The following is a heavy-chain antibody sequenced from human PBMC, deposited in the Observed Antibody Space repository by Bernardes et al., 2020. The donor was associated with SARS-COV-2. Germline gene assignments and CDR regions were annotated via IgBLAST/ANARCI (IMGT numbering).Heavy chain of an antibody. CDR1: GFSLGSSGMC. Sequence: SGPTLVKPTQTLTLTCTFSGFSLGSSGMCVSWIRQPPGKALEWLARIDWDNDKYYSTSLKTRLTISKDTSKNQVVLTITNLDPVDTATYYCARHRLYSSGPGVPPFEYWGQGTLVTVSS. V-gene: IGHV2-70*11. D-gene: IGHD3-10*01. CDR3: ARHRLYSSGPGVPPFEY. J-gene: IGHJ4*02. CDR2: IDWDNDK.